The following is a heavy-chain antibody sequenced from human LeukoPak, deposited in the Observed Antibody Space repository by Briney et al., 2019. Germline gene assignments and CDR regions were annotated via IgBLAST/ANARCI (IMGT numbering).Heavy chain of an antibody. V-gene: IGHV3-74*01. CDR2: INSDGSRT. CDR1: GFTLSSYE. Sequence: GGSLRLSCAASGFTLSSYEMHWVRQAPGKGLVWVSRINSDGSRTGYADSVKGRFTISRDNSKNTLYLQMNSLRAEDTAVYYCARDHGSSGYRRDYWGQGTLVTVSS. J-gene: IGHJ4*02. CDR3: ARDHGSSGYRRDY. D-gene: IGHD3-22*01.